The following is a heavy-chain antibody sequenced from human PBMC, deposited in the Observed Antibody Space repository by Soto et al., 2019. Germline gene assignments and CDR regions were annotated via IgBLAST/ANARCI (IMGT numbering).Heavy chain of an antibody. J-gene: IGHJ6*02. CDR2: FDPEGGEA. D-gene: IGHD2-8*01. V-gene: IGHV1-24*01. CDR1: GHTLTEFS. CDR3: ARGPGYCTNGVCYTYYYYGMDG. Sequence: ASVKVSCKISGHTLTEFSIHCVRPAPGQGLEWMGGFDPEGGEAIYAQKWHGRVTVTEDTVTDTAYMELSGLKSDDTAVYYCARGPGYCTNGVCYTYYYYGMDGWGQGNTVTFS.